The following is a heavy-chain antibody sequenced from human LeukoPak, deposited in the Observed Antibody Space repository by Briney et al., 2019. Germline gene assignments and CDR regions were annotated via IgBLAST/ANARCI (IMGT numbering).Heavy chain of an antibody. V-gene: IGHV3-74*01. D-gene: IGHD4-11*01. Sequence: PGGSLRLSCAASGFTFSNHWMHWARHAPGKGLEWVSRINSDGISTTYADSVKGRFTISRDNAKNTLYLQMNSLRAEDTAVYYCARDARYSFQLWGQGTLVTVSS. CDR1: GFTFSNHW. CDR2: INSDGIST. CDR3: ARDARYSFQL. J-gene: IGHJ1*01.